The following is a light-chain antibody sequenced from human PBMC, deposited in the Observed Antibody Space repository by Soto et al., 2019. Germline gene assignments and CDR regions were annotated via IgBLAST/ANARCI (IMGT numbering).Light chain of an antibody. Sequence: QSALTQPASVSGSPGQSITISCTGTSSDIGGYSYVSWYQQHPGKAPKLIIYDVSNRPSGVSNRFSGSKSGNTASLTISGLQAEDEADYYCSSYISSSTLDVVFGGGTKLTVL. V-gene: IGLV2-14*01. J-gene: IGLJ2*01. CDR1: SSDIGGYSY. CDR3: SSYISSSTLDVV. CDR2: DVS.